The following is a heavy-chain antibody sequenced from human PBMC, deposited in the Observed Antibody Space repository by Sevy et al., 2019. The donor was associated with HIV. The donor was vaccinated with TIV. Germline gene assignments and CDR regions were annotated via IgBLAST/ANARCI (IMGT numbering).Heavy chain of an antibody. CDR3: ARDGGKNSSRTFGLDY. V-gene: IGHV3-23*01. CDR1: GFTFSSYA. CDR2: ISGSGGST. Sequence: GGSLRLSCAASGFTFSSYAMSWVRQAPGKGLEWVSAISGSGGSTYYADSVKGRFTISRDNSKNTLYLQMNSLRAEDTAVYYCARDGGKNSSRTFGLDYWGQGTLVTVSS. D-gene: IGHD6-13*01. J-gene: IGHJ4*02.